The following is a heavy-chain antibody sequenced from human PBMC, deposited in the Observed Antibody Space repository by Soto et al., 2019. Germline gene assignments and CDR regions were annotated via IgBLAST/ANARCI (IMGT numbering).Heavy chain of an antibody. J-gene: IGHJ6*02. CDR3: AIALGYSGYAGMDV. V-gene: IGHV1-18*01. D-gene: IGHD5-12*01. CDR1: GYTFTIYG. CDR2: ISPDNGNT. Sequence: QVQLVQSGGEVKKPGASVKVSCKASGYTFTIYGINWVRQAPGQGLEWMGWISPDNGNTNYAQKLHGRVTMTTDTSTSTAYMELRSLRSDVTAVYYCAIALGYSGYAGMDVWGQGTTVTVSS.